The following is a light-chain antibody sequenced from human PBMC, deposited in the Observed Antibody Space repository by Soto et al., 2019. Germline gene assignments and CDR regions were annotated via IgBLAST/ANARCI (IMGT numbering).Light chain of an antibody. Sequence: DIQMTQSPSSVSASVGDRVTITCRASQDIGTWLAWYQRKPGKAPNLLIYVASTLHSGVPSRFSGGGSGTDFSLTISGLQPEDFATYYCQQTNNFPPTFGQGTRLEIK. V-gene: IGKV1D-12*01. CDR1: QDIGTW. J-gene: IGKJ5*01. CDR3: QQTNNFPPT. CDR2: VAS.